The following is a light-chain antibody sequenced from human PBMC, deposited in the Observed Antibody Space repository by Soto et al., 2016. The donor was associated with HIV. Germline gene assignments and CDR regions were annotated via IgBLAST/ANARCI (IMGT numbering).Light chain of an antibody. CDR1: QSISSW. CDR3: QQYNTYTWT. CDR2: KAS. V-gene: IGKV1-5*03. Sequence: DIQMTQSPSTLSASVGDRVIITCRASQSISSWLAWYQQKPGKAPNLLIYKASSLESGVPSRFSGSGSGTEFTLTISSLQPDDFATYYCQQYNTYTWTFGPRDQGGNQ. J-gene: IGKJ1*01.